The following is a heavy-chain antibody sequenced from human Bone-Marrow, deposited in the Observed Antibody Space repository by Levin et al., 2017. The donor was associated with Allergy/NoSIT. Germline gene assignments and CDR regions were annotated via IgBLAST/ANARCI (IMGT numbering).Heavy chain of an antibody. J-gene: IGHJ6*02. D-gene: IGHD3-3*01. CDR1: GFTFSSYG. CDR2: IWYDGSNK. CDR3: ARDNRFFGVPRYGMDV. V-gene: IGHV3-33*01. Sequence: GESLKISCAASGFTFSSYGMHWVRQAPGKGLEWVAVIWYDGSNKYYADSVKGRFTISRDNSKNTLYLQMNSLRAEDTAVYYCARDNRFFGVPRYGMDVWGQGTTVTVSS.